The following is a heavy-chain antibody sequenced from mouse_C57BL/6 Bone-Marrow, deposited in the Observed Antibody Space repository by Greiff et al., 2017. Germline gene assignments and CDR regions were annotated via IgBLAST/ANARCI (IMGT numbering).Heavy chain of an antibody. CDR1: GFNIKNTY. Sequence: VQLQQSVAELVRPGASVKLSCTASGFNIKNTYMRWVKQRPEQGLEWIGRIDPANGYTKYAPKFTGKATITADTSSNTAYLQLSSLTSEDTAIYYCAVTQYYYSSSGFDYWGQGTTLTVSS. CDR3: AVTQYYYSSSGFDY. CDR2: IDPANGYT. D-gene: IGHD1-1*01. V-gene: IGHV14-3*01. J-gene: IGHJ2*01.